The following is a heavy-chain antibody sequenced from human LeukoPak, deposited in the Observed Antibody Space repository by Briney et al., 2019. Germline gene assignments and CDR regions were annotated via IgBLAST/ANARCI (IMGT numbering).Heavy chain of an antibody. J-gene: IGHJ4*02. Sequence: TGGSLRLSCAASGFTFRSYWMHWVRQAPGKGLVWVSRVSNDGSSTTYADSVKGRLTISRDNAKNTLYLQMNSLRADDTAVYYCTRGTYYCGSGSYFDYWGQGTLVTVSS. CDR3: TRGTYYCGSGSYFDY. CDR2: VSNDGSST. V-gene: IGHV3-74*03. D-gene: IGHD3-10*01. CDR1: GFTFRSYW.